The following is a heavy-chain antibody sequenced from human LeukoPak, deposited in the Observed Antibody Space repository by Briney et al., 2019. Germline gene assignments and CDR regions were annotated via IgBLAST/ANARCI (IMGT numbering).Heavy chain of an antibody. CDR3: ASGTNFNYYDSSGYYYSH. V-gene: IGHV4-38-2*02. J-gene: IGHJ4*02. Sequence: PSETLSLTCTVSGYSISSGYYWGWIRQPPGKGLEWIGSIYYSGSTYYNPSLKSRVTISVDTSKNQFSLKLSSVTAADTAVYYCASGTNFNYYDSSGYYYSHWGQGTLVTVSS. D-gene: IGHD3-22*01. CDR2: IYYSGST. CDR1: GYSISSGYY.